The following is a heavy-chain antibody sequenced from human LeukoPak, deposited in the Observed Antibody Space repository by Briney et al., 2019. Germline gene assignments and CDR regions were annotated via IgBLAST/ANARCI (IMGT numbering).Heavy chain of an antibody. D-gene: IGHD3-3*01. Sequence: SGPTLVNPTQTLTLTCTFSGFSLSTSGMCVSWIRQPPGKALEWLARIDWDDDKYYSTSLKTRLTTSKDTSKNQVVLTMTNMDPVDTATYYCARTIFGVVSPYFDYWGQGTLVTVSS. CDR1: GFSLSTSGMC. CDR2: IDWDDDK. J-gene: IGHJ4*02. CDR3: ARTIFGVVSPYFDY. V-gene: IGHV2-70*11.